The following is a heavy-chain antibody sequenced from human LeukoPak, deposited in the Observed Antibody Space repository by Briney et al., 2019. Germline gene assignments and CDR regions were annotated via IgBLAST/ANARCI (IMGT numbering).Heavy chain of an antibody. CDR3: ARIYCSSTSCNGEGFDP. V-gene: IGHV4-39*01. J-gene: IGHJ5*02. CDR1: GGSLSSSSYY. CDR2: IYYSGST. D-gene: IGHD2-2*01. Sequence: SETLSLTCTVSGGSLSSSSYYGGGIRQPPGKGLEWIGSIYYSGSTYYNPSLKSRVTISVDTSKNQFSLKLSSVTAADTAVYYCARIYCSSTSCNGEGFDPWGQGTLVTVSS.